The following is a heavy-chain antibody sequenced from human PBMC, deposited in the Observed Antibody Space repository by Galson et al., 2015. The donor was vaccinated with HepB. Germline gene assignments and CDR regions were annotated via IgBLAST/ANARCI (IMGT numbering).Heavy chain of an antibody. Sequence: SLRLSCAVSGFSFSNSAMTWVRQAPGRGLEWISGISISGRNTYYADSVKGRFTISRDNSKNTVFLQMSSLRAEDTAVYYCAKEEVPNDYWGQGTLVTVSS. CDR1: GFSFSNSA. CDR3: AKEEVPNDY. CDR2: ISISGRNT. J-gene: IGHJ4*02. D-gene: IGHD4/OR15-4a*01. V-gene: IGHV3-23*01.